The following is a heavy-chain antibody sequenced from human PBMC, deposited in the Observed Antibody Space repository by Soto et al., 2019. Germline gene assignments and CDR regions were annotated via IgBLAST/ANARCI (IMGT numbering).Heavy chain of an antibody. Sequence: SVKVSCKASGGTFSSYAISWVRQSPGQGLEWMGGIIPIFGTANYAQKFQGRVTITADESTSTAYMELSSLRSEDTAVYYCATSGAHIVVVTGVRGWFDPWGQGTLVTVSS. J-gene: IGHJ5*02. CDR2: IIPIFGTA. CDR3: ATSGAHIVVVTGVRGWFDP. V-gene: IGHV1-69*13. CDR1: GGTFSSYA. D-gene: IGHD2-21*02.